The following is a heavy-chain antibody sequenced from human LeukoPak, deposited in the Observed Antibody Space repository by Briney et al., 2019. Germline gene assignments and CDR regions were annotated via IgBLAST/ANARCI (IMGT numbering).Heavy chain of an antibody. CDR2: IYYSGST. CDR3: ASPGIVAAGTDRGFDY. V-gene: IGHV4-59*01. J-gene: IGHJ4*02. Sequence: SETLSLTCTVSGGSISSYYWSWIRQPPGKGLEWIGLIYYSGSTNYNPSLKSQVTISVDTSKNQFSLKLSSVTAADTAVYYCASPGIVAAGTDRGFDYWGQGTLVTVSS. CDR1: GGSISSYY. D-gene: IGHD6-13*01.